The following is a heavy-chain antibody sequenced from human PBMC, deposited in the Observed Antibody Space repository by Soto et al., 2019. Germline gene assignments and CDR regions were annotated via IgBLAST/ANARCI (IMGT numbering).Heavy chain of an antibody. Sequence: ASVKVSCKASGYTFTSYAMHLVRQAPGQRLEWMGWINAGNGNTKYSQKFQRRVTITRDTSTSTVYMEVSSLRSEDTAVYYCARGGDVVFVSAPLDHWGQETLVTVSS. CDR3: ARGGDVVFVSAPLDH. CDR1: GYTFTSYA. V-gene: IGHV1-3*01. CDR2: INAGNGNT. J-gene: IGHJ4*02. D-gene: IGHD2-21*02.